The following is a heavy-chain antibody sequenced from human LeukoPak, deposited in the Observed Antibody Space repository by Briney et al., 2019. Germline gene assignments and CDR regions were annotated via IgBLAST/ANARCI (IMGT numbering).Heavy chain of an antibody. CDR1: GYTFTSYG. CDR3: ARALDSSGYSGY. D-gene: IGHD3-22*01. Sequence: ASVKVSCKASGYTFTSYGISWVRQAPGQGLEWMGWISAYNGNTNYAQKLQGRVTMTTDTSTSTACMELRSLRSDDTAVYYCARALDSSGYSGYWGQGTLVTVSS. J-gene: IGHJ4*02. V-gene: IGHV1-18*01. CDR2: ISAYNGNT.